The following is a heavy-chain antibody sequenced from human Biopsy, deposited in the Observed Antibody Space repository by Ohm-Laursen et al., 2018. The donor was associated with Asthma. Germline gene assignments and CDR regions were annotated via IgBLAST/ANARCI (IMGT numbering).Heavy chain of an antibody. CDR3: ARKAGSCISRTCYSLDF. J-gene: IGHJ4*02. CDR1: GGTFNTYF. D-gene: IGHD2-2*01. CDR2: VTSVFGTT. V-gene: IGHV1-69*13. Sequence: SVKVSCKSLGGTFNTYFIGWVRQAPGQWLESMGGVTSVFGTTTYPQKFQDRVTLTADDSTSTVYMGLSSLRSEDTAVDYCARKAGSCISRTCYSLDFWGQGTLVTVSS.